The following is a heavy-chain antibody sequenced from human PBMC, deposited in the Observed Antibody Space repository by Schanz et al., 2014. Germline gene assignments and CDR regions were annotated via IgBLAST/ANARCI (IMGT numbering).Heavy chain of an antibody. CDR2: INPSGGST. V-gene: IGHV1-46*03. J-gene: IGHJ4*02. D-gene: IGHD6-6*01. CDR3: GRGFRRSYIDF. Sequence: QVQLLQSGAEVKKPGASMKVSCKASGYTFTTYYMLWVRQAPGQGLEWMGIINPSGGSTRYGQKFQGRITVTTNTSTSTVYLKLSILRSDVSSVDYCGRGFRRSYIDFWRQGPLINVSS. CDR1: GYTFTTYY.